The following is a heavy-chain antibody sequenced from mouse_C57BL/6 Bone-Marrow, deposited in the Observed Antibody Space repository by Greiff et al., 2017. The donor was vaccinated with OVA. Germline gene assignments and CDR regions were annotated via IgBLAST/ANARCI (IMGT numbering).Heavy chain of an antibody. CDR2: ISNGGGSN. J-gene: IGHJ4*01. CDR1: GFTFSDFY. CDR3: ARLDAMDY. Sequence: EVKLMESGGGLVQPGGSLKLSCAASGFTFSDFYMYWIRQTPEKRLEWVAYISNGGGSNYYTDTVKGRFTISRDNAKNTLDLQRSRLKSEDTAMYYCARLDAMDYWGQGTSVTVSS. V-gene: IGHV5-12*01.